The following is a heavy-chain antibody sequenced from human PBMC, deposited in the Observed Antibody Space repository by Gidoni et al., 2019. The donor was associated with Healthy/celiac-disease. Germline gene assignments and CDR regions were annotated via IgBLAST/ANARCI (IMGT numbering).Heavy chain of an antibody. Sequence: EVQLVESGGGLVQPGRSLRLSCAASGFTFDDYAMHWVRQAPGKGLEWVSGISWNSGSIGYADSVKGRFTISRDNAKNSLYLQMNSLRAEDTALYYCAKDGGLRKPHNIDYWGQGTLVTVSS. J-gene: IGHJ4*02. V-gene: IGHV3-9*01. D-gene: IGHD5-12*01. CDR2: ISWNSGSI. CDR1: GFTFDDYA. CDR3: AKDGGLRKPHNIDY.